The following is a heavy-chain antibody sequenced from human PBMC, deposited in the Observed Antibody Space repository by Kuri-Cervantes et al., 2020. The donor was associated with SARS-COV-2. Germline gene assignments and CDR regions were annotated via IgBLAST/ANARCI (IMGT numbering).Heavy chain of an antibody. CDR1: GFTFSSYA. V-gene: IGHV3-23*01. D-gene: IGHD6-13*01. CDR3: ARFPSSGWYSAERLGDY. Sequence: GESLKISCAASGFTFSSYAMSWVRQAPGKGLEWVSAISGSGGSTYYANSVKGRFTISSDNSKNTLYLQMNSLRGEDTAVYYCARFPSSGWYSAERLGDYWGQGTLVTVSS. CDR2: ISGSGGST. J-gene: IGHJ4*02.